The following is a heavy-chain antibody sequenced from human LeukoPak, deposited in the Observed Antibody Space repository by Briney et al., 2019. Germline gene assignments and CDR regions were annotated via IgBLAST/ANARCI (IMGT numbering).Heavy chain of an antibody. V-gene: IGHV5-51*01. CDR2: IYPGDSDT. J-gene: IGHJ4*02. Sequence: GESLKISCKGSGYSFTSYWIGWVRQMPGKGLEWTGVIYPGDSDTRYSPSFQGQVTISADKSISTAYLQWSSLKASDTAMYYCARFLRPYYDILTGYSSPFDYWGQGTLVTVSS. CDR1: GYSFTSYW. D-gene: IGHD3-9*01. CDR3: ARFLRPYYDILTGYSSPFDY.